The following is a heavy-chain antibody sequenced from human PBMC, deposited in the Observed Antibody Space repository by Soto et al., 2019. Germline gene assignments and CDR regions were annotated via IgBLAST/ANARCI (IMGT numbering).Heavy chain of an antibody. CDR1: GGSISSGGYY. V-gene: IGHV4-31*03. J-gene: IGHJ6*02. Sequence: SETLSLTCTVSGGSISSGGYYWSWIRQHPGKGLEWIGYIYYSGSTYYNPSLKSRVTISVDTAKNQFSLKLSSVTAADTAVYYCARAEGSSGMLNHWGQGTTVTVSS. D-gene: IGHD6-6*01. CDR2: IYYSGST. CDR3: ARAEGSSGMLNH.